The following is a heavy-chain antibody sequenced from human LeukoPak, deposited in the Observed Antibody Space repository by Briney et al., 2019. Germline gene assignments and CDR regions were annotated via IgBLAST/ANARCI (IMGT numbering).Heavy chain of an antibody. D-gene: IGHD5-18*01. J-gene: IGHJ4*02. Sequence: SETLSLTCIVSGGSISSSNYYWGWIRQPPGKGLEWIGNIYYSGSTYYNPSLKSRVTISVDTSKSQFSLKLSSVTAADTAVYYCARGRGYSFMYYFDYWGQGTLVTVSS. CDR2: IYYSGST. V-gene: IGHV4-39*01. CDR3: ARGRGYSFMYYFDY. CDR1: GGSISSSNYY.